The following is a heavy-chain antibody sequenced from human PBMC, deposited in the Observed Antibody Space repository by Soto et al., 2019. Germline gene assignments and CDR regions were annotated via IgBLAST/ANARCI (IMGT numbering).Heavy chain of an antibody. CDR3: ARGIKYQLLSSFDY. D-gene: IGHD2-2*01. V-gene: IGHV4-59*11. CDR2: IYYTGST. CDR1: GGSINNHY. J-gene: IGHJ4*02. Sequence: PSETLSLTCTVSGGSINNHYWSWIRQPPGKGLEWIGYIYYTGSTNYNPSLERRVTMSVDTSKNQFSLKLSSVTAADTAVYYCARGIKYQLLSSFDYWGQGTLVTVSS.